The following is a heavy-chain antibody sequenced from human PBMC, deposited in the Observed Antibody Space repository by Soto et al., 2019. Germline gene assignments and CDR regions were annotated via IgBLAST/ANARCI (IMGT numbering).Heavy chain of an antibody. CDR3: AKEGIPAAINYYGMDV. CDR2: ISGSGGST. CDR1: GFTFSSYA. D-gene: IGHD2-2*01. V-gene: IGHV3-23*01. Sequence: EVQLLESGGGLVQPGGSLRLSCAASGFTFSSYAMSWVRQAPGKGLEWVSAISGSGGSTYYADSVKGRFTISRDNSKNTLYLQMNSLRAEDTAVYYCAKEGIPAAINYYGMDVWGQGNTVTVSS. J-gene: IGHJ6*02.